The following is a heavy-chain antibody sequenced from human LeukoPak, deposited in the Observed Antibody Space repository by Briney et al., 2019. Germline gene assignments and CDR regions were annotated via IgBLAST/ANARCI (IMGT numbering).Heavy chain of an antibody. CDR3: ARDEVYDRYYYYYYMDV. J-gene: IGHJ6*03. D-gene: IGHD2/OR15-2a*01. CDR2: ISSSSSYI. Sequence: GGSLRLSCAASGFTFSSYSMNWVRQAPGKGLEWVSSISSSSSYIYYADSVKGRFTISRDNAKNPLYLQMNSLRAEDTAVYYCARDEVYDRYYYYYYMDVWGKGTTVTVSS. CDR1: GFTFSSYS. V-gene: IGHV3-21*01.